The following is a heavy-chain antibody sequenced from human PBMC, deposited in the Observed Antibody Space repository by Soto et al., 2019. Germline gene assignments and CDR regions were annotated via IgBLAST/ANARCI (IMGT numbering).Heavy chain of an antibody. Sequence: PSETLSLTCTVSGGSISSYYWSWIRQPPGKGLEWIGYIYYSGSTNYNPSLKSRVTISVDTSKNQFSLKLSSVTAADTAVYYCARGDGYSYGYGLDGYFDYWCQGTRGTVSA. V-gene: IGHV4-59*01. CDR3: ARGDGYSYGYGLDGYFDY. CDR1: GGSISSYY. D-gene: IGHD5-18*01. CDR2: IYYSGST. J-gene: IGHJ4*02.